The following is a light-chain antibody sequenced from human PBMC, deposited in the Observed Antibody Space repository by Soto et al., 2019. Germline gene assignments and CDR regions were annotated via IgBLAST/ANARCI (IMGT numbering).Light chain of an antibody. V-gene: IGLV2-23*03. J-gene: IGLJ2*01. CDR1: SSDVGSYNL. CDR2: EGN. Sequence: QSALTQPASVSGSPGQSITISCTGSSSDVGSYNLVSWYQQYPGKAPKLMIFEGNKRPSGVSNRFSASKSGNTASLTISGLQAEDEADYYCSSYAGNNNFVFGGGTKLTVL. CDR3: SSYAGNNNFV.